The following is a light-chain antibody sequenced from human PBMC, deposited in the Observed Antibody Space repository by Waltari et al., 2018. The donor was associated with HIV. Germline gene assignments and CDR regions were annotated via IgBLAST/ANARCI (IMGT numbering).Light chain of an antibody. Sequence: SYELTQPPSVSVSPGQTASITCSGDILGEKYACWYQQKPGQSPVLVIYQDSKRPSGIPERFSGSNSGNTATLTISGTQAMDEADYYCQAWDSSTVVFGGGTKLTVL. V-gene: IGLV3-1*01. CDR2: QDS. J-gene: IGLJ2*01. CDR3: QAWDSSTVV. CDR1: ILGEKY.